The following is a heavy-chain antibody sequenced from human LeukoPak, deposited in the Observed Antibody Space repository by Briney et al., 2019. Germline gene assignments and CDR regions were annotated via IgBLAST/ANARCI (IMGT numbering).Heavy chain of an antibody. CDR3: ARAYSGYEDY. D-gene: IGHD5-12*01. CDR1: GFTFSDYY. J-gene: IGHJ4*02. CDR2: FSSSSCYT. V-gene: IGHV3-11*05. Sequence: GGSLRLSCAASGFTFSDYYMSWIRQAPGKGLEWVSYFSSSSCYTNYADSVKGRFTISRDNAKNSLYLQMKSLRAEDTAVYYCARAYSGYEDYWGQGTLVTVSS.